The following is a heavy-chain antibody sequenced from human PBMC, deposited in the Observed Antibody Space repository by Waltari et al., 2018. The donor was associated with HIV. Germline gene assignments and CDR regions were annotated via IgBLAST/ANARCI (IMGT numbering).Heavy chain of an antibody. CDR1: GFIFTTFS. D-gene: IGHD3-3*01. V-gene: IGHV3-21*01. CDR3: ASEDFWGGPHQ. Sequence: EVQLVESEGGLVKPGGSLRLSCVASGFIFTTFSMEWVRQAPGKGLEGVSSITGTSSVRLDADSVKGRFTGSRDNAKKSLYLQIDNLRADDTAVYCWASEDFWGGPHQWGQGTLVTVSS. CDR2: ITGTSSVR. J-gene: IGHJ4*02.